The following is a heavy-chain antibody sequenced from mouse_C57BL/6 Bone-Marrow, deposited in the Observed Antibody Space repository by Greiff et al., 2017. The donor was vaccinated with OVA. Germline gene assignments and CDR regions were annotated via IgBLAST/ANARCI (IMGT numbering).Heavy chain of an antibody. CDR3: ARTYHDYDDYAMDY. J-gene: IGHJ4*01. V-gene: IGHV5-4*01. Sequence: GQVVESGGGLVKPGGSLKLSCAASGFTFSSYAMSWVRQTPEKRLEWVATISDGGSYTYYPDNVKGRFTISRDNAKNNLYLQMSHLKSEDTAMYYCARTYHDYDDYAMDYLGQGTSVTVSS. D-gene: IGHD2-4*01. CDR2: ISDGGSYT. CDR1: GFTFSSYA.